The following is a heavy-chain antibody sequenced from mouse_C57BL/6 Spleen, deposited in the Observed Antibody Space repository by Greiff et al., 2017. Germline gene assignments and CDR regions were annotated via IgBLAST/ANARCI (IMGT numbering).Heavy chain of an antibody. CDR1: GYTFTSYW. D-gene: IGHD1-1*01. CDR3: ARSFKYYGSSYGGY. Sequence: QVQLKQPGAELVKPGASVKLSCKASGYTFTSYWMHWVKQRPGRGLEWIGRIDPYSGGTKYNEKFKSKATLTVDKPSSTAYMQLSSLTSEDSAVYYCARSFKYYGSSYGGYWGQGTTLTGSS. J-gene: IGHJ2*01. CDR2: IDPYSGGT. V-gene: IGHV1-72*01.